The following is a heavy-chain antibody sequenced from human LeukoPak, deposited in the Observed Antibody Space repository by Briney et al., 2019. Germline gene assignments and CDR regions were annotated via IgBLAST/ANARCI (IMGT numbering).Heavy chain of an antibody. V-gene: IGHV1-18*04. CDR1: GYTFTGYY. Sequence: GASEKVSCKAPGYTFTGYYMHWVRQAPGQGLEWMGWISAYNGNTNYAQKLQGRVTMTTDTSTSTAYMELRSLRSDDTAVYYCARTRRAAAGDAFDIWGQGTMVTVSS. CDR3: ARTRRAAAGDAFDI. CDR2: ISAYNGNT. D-gene: IGHD6-13*01. J-gene: IGHJ3*02.